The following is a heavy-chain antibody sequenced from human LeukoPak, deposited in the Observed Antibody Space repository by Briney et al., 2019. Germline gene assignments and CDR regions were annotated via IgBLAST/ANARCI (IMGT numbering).Heavy chain of an antibody. CDR1: GGSISSGGYC. D-gene: IGHD2-21*01. CDR3: ARDLHIYPLLVFSPI. V-gene: IGHV4-31*03. CDR2: IYYSGST. J-gene: IGHJ3*02. Sequence: PSETLSLTCTVSGGSISSGGYCWSWIRQHPGKGLEWIGYIYYSGSTYYNPSLESRVTISVDTSKNQLSLKLSSVTAADTAVYYSARDLHIYPLLVFSPIWGQGTMVTVSS.